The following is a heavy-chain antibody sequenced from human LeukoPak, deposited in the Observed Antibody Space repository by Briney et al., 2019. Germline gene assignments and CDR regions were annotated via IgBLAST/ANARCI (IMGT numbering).Heavy chain of an antibody. D-gene: IGHD3-10*01. CDR3: AKVPYSDYGSGRPPFMDV. J-gene: IGHJ6*02. Sequence: GALGLSCATSGFTFSHYAMSWVWQGPGKGLGWVSTISDNGTSTYYADSVKGRFTISRDNSKNTLYLQMDSLRGEDTAIYYCAKVPYSDYGSGRPPFMDVWGQGTTVAVSS. CDR2: ISDNGTST. V-gene: IGHV3-23*01. CDR1: GFTFSHYA.